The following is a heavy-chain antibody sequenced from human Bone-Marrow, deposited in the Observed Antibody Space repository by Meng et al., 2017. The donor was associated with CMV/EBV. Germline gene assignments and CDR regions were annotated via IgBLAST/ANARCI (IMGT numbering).Heavy chain of an antibody. CDR1: GFTFSGSA. CDR2: IRSKANSYAT. V-gene: IGHV3-73*01. J-gene: IGHJ4*02. Sequence: GESLKISCAASGFTFSGSAMHWVRQASGKGLEWVGRIRSKANSYATAYAASVKGRFTISRDDSKNTAYLQMNSLKTEDTAVYYCTTHDIVVVPDYWVQGTLVTVSS. D-gene: IGHD2-2*01. CDR3: TTHDIVVVPDY.